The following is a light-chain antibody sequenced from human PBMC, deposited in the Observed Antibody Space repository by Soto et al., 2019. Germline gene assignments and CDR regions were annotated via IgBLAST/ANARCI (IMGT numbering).Light chain of an antibody. CDR3: QSYDSSLSGSNV. Sequence: QSVLTQPPSVSGAPGQRVTISCIGSSSSIGAGYDVHWYQQLPGTAPKLLIYGNSNRPSGVPDRFSGSKSGTSASLAITGLQAEDEADYYCQSYDSSLSGSNVFGTGTQLTVL. J-gene: IGLJ1*01. CDR2: GNS. CDR1: SSSIGAGYD. V-gene: IGLV1-40*01.